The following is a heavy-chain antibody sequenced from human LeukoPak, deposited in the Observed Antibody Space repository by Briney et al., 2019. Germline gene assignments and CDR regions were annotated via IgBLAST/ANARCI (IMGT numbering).Heavy chain of an antibody. CDR2: TNWNGGST. D-gene: IGHD6-13*01. V-gene: IGHV3-20*04. J-gene: IGHJ4*02. CDR1: GFTFDDYG. CDR3: ASSGGDSNDWYYFDY. Sequence: PGGSLRLSCAASGFTFDDYGMSWVRQAPGKGLEWVSGTNWNGGSTGYADSVKGRFTISRDNAKNSLYLQMNSLRAEDTALYYCASSGGDSNDWYYFDYWGQGTLVTVSS.